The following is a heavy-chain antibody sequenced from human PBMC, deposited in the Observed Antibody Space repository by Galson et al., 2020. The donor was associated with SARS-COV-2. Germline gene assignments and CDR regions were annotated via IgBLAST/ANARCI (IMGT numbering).Heavy chain of an antibody. CDR3: ARDGQSSRGWAFDY. J-gene: IGHJ4*02. CDR1: GFTFSDHA. D-gene: IGHD6-19*01. Sequence: GGSLEISCAASGFTFSDHAMHWVRQAPGKGLEWVAQIFFDGSEKYYGDSVRGRFTISRDSSKNTVYLEMNNLRVDDTAVYYCARDGQSSRGWAFDYWGQGTLLTVSS. V-gene: IGHV3-33*01. CDR2: IFFDGSEK.